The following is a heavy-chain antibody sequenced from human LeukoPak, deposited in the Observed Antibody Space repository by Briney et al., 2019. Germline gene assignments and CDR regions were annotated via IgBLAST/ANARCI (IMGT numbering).Heavy chain of an antibody. D-gene: IGHD4-17*01. CDR3: ARDRLPGDDGRYFDY. CDR2: ISSSSSTI. V-gene: IGHV3-48*02. CDR1: GFTFRSYS. J-gene: IGHJ4*02. Sequence: GSLRLSCEASGFTFRSYSMNWVRQAPGKGLERVSYISSSSSTIYYADSVKGRFTISRDNAKNSLYLQMNSLRDEDTAVYYCARDRLPGDDGRYFDYWGQGALVTVSS.